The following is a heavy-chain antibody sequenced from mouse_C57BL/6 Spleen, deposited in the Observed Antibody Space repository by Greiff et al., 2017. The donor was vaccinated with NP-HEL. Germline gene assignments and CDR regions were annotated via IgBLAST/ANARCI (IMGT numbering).Heavy chain of an antibody. Sequence: VQLVESGAELVRPGASVMLSCKASGYTFTDYYINWVKQRPGQGLEWIARIYPGSGNTYYNEKFKGKATLTAEKSSSTAYMQLSSLTSEDSAVYFCARDYYGSSYWGQGTTLTVSS. V-gene: IGHV1-76*01. D-gene: IGHD1-1*01. CDR1: GYTFTDYY. CDR2: IYPGSGNT. CDR3: ARDYYGSSY. J-gene: IGHJ2*01.